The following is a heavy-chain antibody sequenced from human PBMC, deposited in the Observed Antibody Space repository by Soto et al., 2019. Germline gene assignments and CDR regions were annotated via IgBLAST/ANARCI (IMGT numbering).Heavy chain of an antibody. Sequence: SETLSLTCTVSGGSISSGGYYWSWIRQHPGKGLEWIGYNYYSGSTYYNPSLKSRVTISVDTSKNQFSLKLSSVTAADTAVYYCARDRGYYGSGSLDWFDPWGQGTLVTVSS. D-gene: IGHD3-10*01. CDR2: NYYSGST. CDR1: GGSISSGGYY. J-gene: IGHJ5*02. CDR3: ARDRGYYGSGSLDWFDP. V-gene: IGHV4-31*03.